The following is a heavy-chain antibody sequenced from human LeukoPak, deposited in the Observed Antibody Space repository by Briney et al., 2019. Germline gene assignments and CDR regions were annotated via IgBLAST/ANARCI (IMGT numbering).Heavy chain of an antibody. Sequence: SETLSLTCDVFGGSVTSTNWWTWVRQPPGKGLEWIGEVHLDGRTNYNPSLKSRLIMSVDLPESHISLKLTSVTAADTAVYYCAREGGFYRPLDYSGQGTLVTVSS. J-gene: IGHJ4*02. V-gene: IGHV4-4*02. D-gene: IGHD3-3*01. CDR2: VHLDGRT. CDR3: AREGGFYRPLDY. CDR1: GGSVTSTNW.